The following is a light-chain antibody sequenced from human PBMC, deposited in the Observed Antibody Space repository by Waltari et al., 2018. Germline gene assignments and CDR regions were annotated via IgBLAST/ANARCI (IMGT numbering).Light chain of an antibody. CDR2: RSD. CDR1: SSNIGSNL. Sequence: QSVLTQPPSASGTPGQRVTIPCSGSSSNIGSNLVNWYQQVPGKAPKLLIYRSDQRPSGVPDRFSGSKSGSSASLASSGLQAEDEADYYCAAWDDSLNGHWVFGGGTKVTVL. V-gene: IGLV1-44*01. CDR3: AAWDDSLNGHWV. J-gene: IGLJ3*02.